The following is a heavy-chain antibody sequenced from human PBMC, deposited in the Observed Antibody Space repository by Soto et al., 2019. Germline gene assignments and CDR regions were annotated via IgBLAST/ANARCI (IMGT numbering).Heavy chain of an antibody. CDR2: IIPIFGTA. D-gene: IGHD6-6*01. CDR3: ARDRQLGRLNY. Sequence: GASVKVSCKASGGTFSSYAISWVRQAPGQGLEWMGGIIPIFGTANYAQKFQGRVTITADESTSTAYMELSSLRSKDTAVYYCARDRQLGRLNYWGQGTLVTVSS. V-gene: IGHV1-69*13. CDR1: GGTFSSYA. J-gene: IGHJ4*02.